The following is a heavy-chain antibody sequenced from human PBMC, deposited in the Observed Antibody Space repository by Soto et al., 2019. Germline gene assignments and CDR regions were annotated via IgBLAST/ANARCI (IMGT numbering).Heavy chain of an antibody. V-gene: IGHV4-4*07. D-gene: IGHD6-13*01. Sequence: QVQLQEPGPGLVKPSETLSLTCTVSGASISNYYWSWIRQPAGKGLEWIGRIYASGNTNYNPSLKSRVTMSVDTSKNQFSLNLNSVTAADTAVYYCARESRSAAGTVEYWGQGTLVTVSS. J-gene: IGHJ4*02. CDR1: GASISNYY. CDR3: ARESRSAAGTVEY. CDR2: IYASGNT.